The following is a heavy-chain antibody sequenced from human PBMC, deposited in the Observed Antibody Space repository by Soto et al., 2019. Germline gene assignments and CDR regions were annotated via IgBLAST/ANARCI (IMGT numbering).Heavy chain of an antibody. D-gene: IGHD5-12*01. Sequence: EMQLLESGGGLVQPGGSLRLSCAASGFTMSTYSVTWVRQAPGKGLEWVSGISVTPGITFYADSVKGRFTISRDSSKNAVYLQMTSLSAEDTAMYFCSKWSGYGDLWGQGTLVTVSP. CDR1: GFTMSTYS. CDR3: SKWSGYGDL. CDR2: ISVTPGIT. J-gene: IGHJ4*02. V-gene: IGHV3-23*01.